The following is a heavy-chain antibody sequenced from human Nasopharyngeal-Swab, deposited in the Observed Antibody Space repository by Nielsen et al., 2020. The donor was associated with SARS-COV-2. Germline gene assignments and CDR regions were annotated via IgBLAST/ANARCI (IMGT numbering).Heavy chain of an antibody. J-gene: IGHJ4*02. CDR1: GGSISSSTYY. CDR2: IYYGGST. D-gene: IGHD6-13*01. Sequence: SETLSPTCTVSGGSISSSTYYWAWIRQPPGKGLEWIGSIYYGGSTYYNPSLKSRVTISVDTSKTQFSLQLSSVTAAETAVYYCATLSSSWYEYYFDYWGQGTLVTVSS. V-gene: IGHV4-39*01. CDR3: ATLSSSWYEYYFDY.